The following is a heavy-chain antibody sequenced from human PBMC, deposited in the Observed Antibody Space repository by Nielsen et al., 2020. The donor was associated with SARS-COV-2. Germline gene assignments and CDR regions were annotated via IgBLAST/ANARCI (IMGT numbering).Heavy chain of an antibody. CDR2: IWYDGSNK. D-gene: IGHD6-19*01. Sequence: GGSLRLSCAASGFTFSSYGMHWVRQAPGKGLEWVAVIWYDGSNKYYADSVKGRFTISRDNSKNTLYLQMNSLRAEDTAVYYCAKVSVYGSGWPEIDYWGQGTLVTVSS. J-gene: IGHJ4*02. CDR1: GFTFSSYG. CDR3: AKVSVYGSGWPEIDY. V-gene: IGHV3-30*02.